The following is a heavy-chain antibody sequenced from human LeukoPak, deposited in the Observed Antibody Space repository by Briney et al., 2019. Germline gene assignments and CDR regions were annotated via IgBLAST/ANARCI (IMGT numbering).Heavy chain of an antibody. J-gene: IGHJ6*02. CDR2: IDWDDDK. Sequence: SGPALVKPTQTLTLTCTFSGFSLSTSEMCVSWIRHPPGKALEWLARIDWDDDKYYSTSLKTRLTISKDTSKNQVVLTMTNVDPVDTATYYCARGLFGVVKQLERNYHYFYGMDVWGQGTTVTVSS. CDR3: ARGLFGVVKQLERNYHYFYGMDV. D-gene: IGHD3-3*01. CDR1: GFSLSTSEMC. V-gene: IGHV2-70*11.